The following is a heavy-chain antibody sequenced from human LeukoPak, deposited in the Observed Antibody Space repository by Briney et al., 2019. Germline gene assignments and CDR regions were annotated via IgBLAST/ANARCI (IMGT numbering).Heavy chain of an antibody. J-gene: IGHJ5*02. V-gene: IGHV4-30-2*01. CDR1: GGSISSGGYS. CDR2: IYHSGST. CDR3: ARGEYYYDSSGPENWFDP. Sequence: PSETLSLTCAVSGGSISSGGYSWSWIRQPPGKGLEWIGYIYHSGSTYYNPSLKSRVTISVDRSKNQFSLKLSSVTAADTAVYYCARGEYYYDSSGPENWFDPWGQGTLVTVSS. D-gene: IGHD3-22*01.